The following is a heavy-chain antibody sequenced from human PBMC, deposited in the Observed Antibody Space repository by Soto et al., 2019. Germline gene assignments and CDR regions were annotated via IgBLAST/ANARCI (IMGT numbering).Heavy chain of an antibody. Sequence: QVQLQESGPGLVKPSETLSLTCAVSGGYISSGGYYWTWIRQSGKGLEWIGYISYTGTTYYSPSLQSRVTISLDTSKNQFSLKLISVTAADPAVYFCARSPPRGSDYWGQGILVTVAS. V-gene: IGHV4-31*11. J-gene: IGHJ4*02. D-gene: IGHD3-10*01. CDR1: GGYISSGGYY. CDR2: ISYTGTT. CDR3: ARSPPRGSDY.